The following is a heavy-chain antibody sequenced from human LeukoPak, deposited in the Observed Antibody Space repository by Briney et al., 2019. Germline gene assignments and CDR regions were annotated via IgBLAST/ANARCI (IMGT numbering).Heavy chain of an antibody. CDR3: ARTLYCYDSSGYYIYWYFDL. CDR1: GGTFSSYA. CDR2: IIPIFGTA. D-gene: IGHD3-22*01. J-gene: IGHJ2*01. Sequence: ASVKVSCKASGGTFSSYAISWVRQAPGQGLEWMGGIIPIFGTANYAQKFQGRVTITADESTSTAYMELSSLRSEDTAVYYCARTLYCYDSSGYYIYWYFDLWGRGTLVTVSS. V-gene: IGHV1-69*13.